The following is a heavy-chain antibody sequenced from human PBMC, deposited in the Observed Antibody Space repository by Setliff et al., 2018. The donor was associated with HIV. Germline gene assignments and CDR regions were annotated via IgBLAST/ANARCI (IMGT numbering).Heavy chain of an antibody. J-gene: IGHJ4*02. CDR2: IDNNGGSR. CDR1: GFTFSNYW. D-gene: IGHD4-17*01. V-gene: IGHV3-74*01. Sequence: GGSLRLSCAASGFTFSNYWMHWVRQAPGKGLEWVSRIDNNGGSRGYADSVQGRFTISRENGWNTLYLQMNSLRGEDTAVYYCARSHDYGDDRRLDYWGQGTLVTVSS. CDR3: ARSHDYGDDRRLDY.